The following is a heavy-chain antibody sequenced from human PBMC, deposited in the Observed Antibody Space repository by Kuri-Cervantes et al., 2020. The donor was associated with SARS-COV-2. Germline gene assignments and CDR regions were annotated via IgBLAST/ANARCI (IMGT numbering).Heavy chain of an antibody. V-gene: IGHV4-59*13. J-gene: IGHJ6*03. CDR1: GFTFSSYS. Sequence: ESLKISCAASGFTFSSYSMNWVRQAPGKGLEWIGYIYYSGSTNYNPSLKSRVTISVDTSKNQLSLKMSSVTAADTAVYYCARGMSIGNYNYMDVWGKGTTVTVSS. CDR2: IYYSGST. CDR3: ARGMSIGNYNYMDV. D-gene: IGHD6-6*01.